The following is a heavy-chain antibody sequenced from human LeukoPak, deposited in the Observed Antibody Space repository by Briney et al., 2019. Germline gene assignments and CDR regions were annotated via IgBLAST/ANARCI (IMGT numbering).Heavy chain of an antibody. CDR1: GYTFNSHP. V-gene: IGHV1-3*01. CDR3: AREGAAAEDVNWFDP. CDR2: INADNGNT. Sequence: ASVKVSCKASGYTFNSHPMHWVRQAPGQRLEWMGWINADNGNTRYSQKLQGRVTITRDTSANTAYMELSGLRSDDTAVYYCAREGAAAEDVNWFDPWGQGTLVTVSS. D-gene: IGHD6-25*01. J-gene: IGHJ5*02.